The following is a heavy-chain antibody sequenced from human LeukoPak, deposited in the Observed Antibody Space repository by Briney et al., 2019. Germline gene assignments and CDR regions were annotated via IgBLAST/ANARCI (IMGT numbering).Heavy chain of an antibody. CDR3: ASRIVGTPDYFDF. V-gene: IGHV3-23*01. Sequence: PGGTLRLSCAASGFTFSSYGMSWVRQAPGKGLEWVSAISGSGGSTYYADSVKGRFTISRDNSKNTLYLQMNSLRVEDTAVYYCASRIVGTPDYFDFWGHGTLVTVSS. CDR2: ISGSGGST. D-gene: IGHD1-26*01. CDR1: GFTFSSYG. J-gene: IGHJ4*01.